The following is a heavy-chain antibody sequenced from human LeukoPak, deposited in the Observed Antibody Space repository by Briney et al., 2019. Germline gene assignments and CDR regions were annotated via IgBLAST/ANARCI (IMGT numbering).Heavy chain of an antibody. CDR2: IYYSGST. V-gene: IGHV4-39*07. CDR1: GGSISSSSYY. D-gene: IGHD3-10*01. CDR3: ARVMPYGSGSVDAFDI. J-gene: IGHJ3*02. Sequence: SETLSLTCTVSGGSISSSSYYWGWIRQPPGKGLEWIGSIYYSGSTYYNTSLKSRVTISVDTSKNQFSLKLSSVTAADTAVYYCARVMPYGSGSVDAFDIWGQGTMVTVSS.